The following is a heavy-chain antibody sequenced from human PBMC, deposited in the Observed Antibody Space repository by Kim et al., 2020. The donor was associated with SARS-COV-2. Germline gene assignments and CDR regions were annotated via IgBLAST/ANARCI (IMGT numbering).Heavy chain of an antibody. Sequence: YYANSVQARSTLSRDNSKNSLYQKINSLRAEGTAVYYCARGSYDSRFGDYWGQGNLVTVSS. J-gene: IGHJ4*02. D-gene: IGHD3-22*01. V-gene: IGHV3-21*01. CDR3: ARGSYDSRFGDY.